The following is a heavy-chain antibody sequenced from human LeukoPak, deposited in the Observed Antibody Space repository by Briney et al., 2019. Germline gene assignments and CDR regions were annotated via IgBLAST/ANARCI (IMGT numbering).Heavy chain of an antibody. CDR3: ARARISVNYDSSGYYFDY. Sequence: ASVKVSCKASGYTFTSYGINWVRQATGQGLEWMGWMNPNSGNTGYAQKFQGRVTMTRNTSISTAYMELSSLRSEDTAVYYCARARISVNYDSSGYYFDYWGQGTLVTVSS. D-gene: IGHD3-22*01. J-gene: IGHJ4*02. CDR2: MNPNSGNT. CDR1: GYTFTSYG. V-gene: IGHV1-8*02.